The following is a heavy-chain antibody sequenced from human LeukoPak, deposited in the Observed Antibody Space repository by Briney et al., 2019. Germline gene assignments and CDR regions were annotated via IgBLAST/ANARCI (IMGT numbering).Heavy chain of an antibody. CDR3: ARSPYDSSAHDAFDI. CDR2: ISGSGGST. CDR1: GFTFSSYA. V-gene: IGHV3-23*01. Sequence: GGSLRLSCAASGFTFSSYAMSWVRQAPGKGLEWVSAISGSGGSTYYADSVKGRFTISRDNSKNTLYLQMNSLRAEDTAVYYCARSPYDSSAHDAFDIWGQGTMVTVSS. D-gene: IGHD3-22*01. J-gene: IGHJ3*02.